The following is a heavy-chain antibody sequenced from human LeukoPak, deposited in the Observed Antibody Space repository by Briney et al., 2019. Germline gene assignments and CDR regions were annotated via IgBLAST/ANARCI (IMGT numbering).Heavy chain of an antibody. J-gene: IGHJ6*02. Sequence: PSETLSLTCAVYGGSFSGYYWSWIRQPPGKGLEWIGEINHSGSTNYNPSLKSRVTISVDTSKNQFSLKLSSVTAADTAVYYCARGKNFWSGYHNSRYYYYGMDVWGQGTTVTVSS. V-gene: IGHV4-34*01. D-gene: IGHD3-3*01. CDR1: GGSFSGYY. CDR3: ARGKNFWSGYHNSRYYYYGMDV. CDR2: INHSGST.